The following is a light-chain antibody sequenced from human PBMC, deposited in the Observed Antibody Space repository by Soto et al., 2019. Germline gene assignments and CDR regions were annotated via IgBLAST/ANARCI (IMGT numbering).Light chain of an antibody. CDR3: QQYKNCPRT. CDR1: QSVSSN. V-gene: IGKV3-15*01. Sequence: EIVMTQSPATLSVSPGERATLSCRASQSVSSNLAWHQQNPCQAPRLLIYGASTRATGITARFSGRGSVTEFTLTISSLQSEDLAVYYGQQYKNCPRTFGQGTKVVIK. CDR2: GAS. J-gene: IGKJ1*01.